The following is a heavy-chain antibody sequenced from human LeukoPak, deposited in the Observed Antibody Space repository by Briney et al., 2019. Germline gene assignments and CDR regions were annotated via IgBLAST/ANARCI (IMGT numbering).Heavy chain of an antibody. CDR3: AREHSGYYFDY. V-gene: IGHV3-30*04. Sequence: GRSLRLSCAASGFTFSSYAMHWVRQAPGKGLEWVAVISYDGSNKYYADSVKGRFTISRDSSKNTLYLQMNSLRAEDTAVYYCAREHSGYYFDYWGQGTLVTVSS. J-gene: IGHJ4*02. CDR2: ISYDGSNK. D-gene: IGHD5-12*01. CDR1: GFTFSSYA.